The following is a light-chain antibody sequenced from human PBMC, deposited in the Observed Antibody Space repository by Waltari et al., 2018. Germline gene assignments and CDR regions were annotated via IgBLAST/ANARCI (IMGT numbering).Light chain of an antibody. Sequence: DIQMTQSPSSLSASEGDRVTITCPASQGIRNDLAWFQQKPGEAPTYLIYPASSLQSGFPSKFSGSGSGTDFTLTITSLQTEDFATYYCQQYNSYPLTFGGGTKVEIK. CDR2: PAS. CDR1: QGIRND. CDR3: QQYNSYPLT. V-gene: IGKV1-16*02. J-gene: IGKJ4*01.